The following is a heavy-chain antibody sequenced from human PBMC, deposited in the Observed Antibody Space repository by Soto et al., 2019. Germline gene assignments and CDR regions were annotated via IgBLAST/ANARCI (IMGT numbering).Heavy chain of an antibody. D-gene: IGHD2-2*01. J-gene: IGHJ6*02. V-gene: IGHV4-34*01. CDR1: GGSFSGYY. Sequence: SETLSLTCAVYGGSFSGYYWSWIRQPPGKGLEWIGEINHSGSTNYNPSLKSRVTISVDTSKNQFSLKLSSVTAADTAVYYCARVGDIVVVPAAGYGMDVWGQGTTVTVSS. CDR3: ARVGDIVVVPAAGYGMDV. CDR2: INHSGST.